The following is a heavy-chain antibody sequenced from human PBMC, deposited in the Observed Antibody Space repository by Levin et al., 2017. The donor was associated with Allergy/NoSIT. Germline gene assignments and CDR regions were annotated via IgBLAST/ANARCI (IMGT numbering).Heavy chain of an antibody. Sequence: GGSLRLSCAASGFTFSNYGMHWVRQAPGKGLEWVAVIWYDGSNTYYADSVKGRFTISRDNSKNTLYVQMNSLRAEDTAVYYCAREGLYRGFDYWGQGTLVTVSS. CDR2: IWYDGSNT. CDR3: AREGLYRGFDY. J-gene: IGHJ4*02. V-gene: IGHV3-33*01. CDR1: GFTFSNYG. D-gene: IGHD1-26*01.